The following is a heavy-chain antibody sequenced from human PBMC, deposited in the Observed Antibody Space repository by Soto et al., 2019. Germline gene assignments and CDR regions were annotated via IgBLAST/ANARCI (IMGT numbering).Heavy chain of an antibody. Sequence: SETLSLTCTVSGGSISSYYWSWIRQPPGKGLEWIGYIYYSGSTNYNPSLKSRVTISVDTSKNQFSLKLSSVTAADTAVYYCARRGGAGYCSSTSCYHYYYYMDVWGKGTTVT. D-gene: IGHD2-2*01. V-gene: IGHV4-59*08. CDR1: GGSISSYY. CDR2: IYYSGST. J-gene: IGHJ6*03. CDR3: ARRGGAGYCSSTSCYHYYYYMDV.